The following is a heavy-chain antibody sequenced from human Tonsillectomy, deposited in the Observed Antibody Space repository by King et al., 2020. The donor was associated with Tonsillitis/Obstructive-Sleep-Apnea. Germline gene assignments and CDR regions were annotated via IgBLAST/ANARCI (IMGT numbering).Heavy chain of an antibody. J-gene: IGHJ6*02. CDR3: ARLPSSAEYYYYYYGMDV. CDR1: GGSFSGYY. V-gene: IGHV4-34*01. Sequence: QVQLQQWGAGLLKPSETLSLTCAVYGGSFSGYYWSWIRQPPGKGLEWIGEINHSGSTNYNPSLKSRVTISVDTSKNQFSLKLSSVTAADTAVYYCARLPSSAEYYYYYYGMDVWGQGTTVTVSS. D-gene: IGHD3-22*01. CDR2: INHSGST.